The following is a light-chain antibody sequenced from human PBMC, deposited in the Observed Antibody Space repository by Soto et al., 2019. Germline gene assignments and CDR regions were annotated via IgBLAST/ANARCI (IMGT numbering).Light chain of an antibody. V-gene: IGLV1-40*01. CDR2: GNS. Sequence: QPVLTQPPSVSGAPGQRVTISCTGSSSNIGAGYDVHWYQQLPGTAPKLLIYGNSNLPSGVPDRFSGSKSGTSASLAITGLQAEDEADYYCQSYDSSLSGWVFGGGTKLTVL. CDR3: QSYDSSLSGWV. J-gene: IGLJ3*02. CDR1: SSNIGAGYD.